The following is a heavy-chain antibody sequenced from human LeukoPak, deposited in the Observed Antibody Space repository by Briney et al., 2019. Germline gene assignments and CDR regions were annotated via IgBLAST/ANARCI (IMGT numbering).Heavy chain of an antibody. D-gene: IGHD3-16*01. CDR2: ISSSGSTI. Sequence: PGGSLRLSCAASGFTFSSYEMNWVRQAPGKGLEWVSYISSSGSTIYYADSVKGRFTISRDNAKSSLYLQMNSLRAEDTAVYYCARDVPSFRLRLGELFAFDIWGQGTMVTVSS. J-gene: IGHJ3*02. CDR1: GFTFSSYE. V-gene: IGHV3-48*03. CDR3: ARDVPSFRLRLGELFAFDI.